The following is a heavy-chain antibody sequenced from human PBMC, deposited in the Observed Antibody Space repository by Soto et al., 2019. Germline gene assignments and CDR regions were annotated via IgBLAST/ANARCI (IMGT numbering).Heavy chain of an antibody. D-gene: IGHD3-22*01. CDR3: ARGDYYDIHDY. CDR2: INAGNGNT. CDR1: GYTFTSYA. V-gene: IGHV1-3*01. Sequence: QVQLVQSGAEVKKPGASVKVSCKASGYTFTSYAIHWVRQAPGQRLEWMGWINAGNGNTKYSQKFQGRVTITRDTAASTAYMELSSLRSEDTAVYYCARGDYYDIHDYWGQGTLVTLSS. J-gene: IGHJ4*02.